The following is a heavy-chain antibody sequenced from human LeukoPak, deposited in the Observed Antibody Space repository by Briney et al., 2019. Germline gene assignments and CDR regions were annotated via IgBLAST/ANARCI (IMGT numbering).Heavy chain of an antibody. J-gene: IGHJ4*02. CDR3: ARVRYNWNDRLFDY. D-gene: IGHD1-1*01. CDR2: IYYSGST. CDR1: VGSISSGDYY. Sequence: SQTLSLTCTVSVGSISSGDYYWSWIRQPPGKGLEWIGYIYYSGSTYYNPSLKSRVTISVDTSKNQFSLKLSSVTAADTAVYYCARVRYNWNDRLFDYWGQGTLVTVSS. V-gene: IGHV4-30-4*08.